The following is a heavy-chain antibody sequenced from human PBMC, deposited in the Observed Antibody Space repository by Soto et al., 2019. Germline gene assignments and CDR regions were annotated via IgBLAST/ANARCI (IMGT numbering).Heavy chain of an antibody. V-gene: IGHV1-8*01. Sequence: SLNRDWKGAGYGLSVYVINWLLQANEQGLEWMGWMNPNSGNTGYAQKFQGRVTMTRNTSISTAYMELSSLRSEDTAVYYCARGHGYSSGLPYYYNGMDVWRHGTTVTVSS. CDR2: MNPNSGNT. CDR3: ARGHGYSSGLPYYYNGMDV. J-gene: IGHJ6*02. CDR1: GYGLSVYV. D-gene: IGHD6-19*01.